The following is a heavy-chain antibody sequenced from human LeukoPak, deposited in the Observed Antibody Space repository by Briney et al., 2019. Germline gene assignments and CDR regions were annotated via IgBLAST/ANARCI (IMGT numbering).Heavy chain of an antibody. Sequence: SETLSLTCTVSGGSISSYYWSWIRQPPGKGLEWIGYIYYSGSTNYNPSLKSRVTISIDTSKNQFSLKLSSVTAADTAVYYCARMEYYGGNFGYWGQGTLVTVSS. CDR3: ARMEYYGGNFGY. D-gene: IGHD4-23*01. V-gene: IGHV4-59*01. CDR2: IYYSGST. CDR1: GGSISSYY. J-gene: IGHJ4*02.